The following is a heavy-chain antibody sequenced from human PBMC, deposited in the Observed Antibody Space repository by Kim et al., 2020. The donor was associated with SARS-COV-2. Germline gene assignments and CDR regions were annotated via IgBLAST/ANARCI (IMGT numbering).Heavy chain of an antibody. CDR3: VRAGGNSDSVPLRRNWFDS. V-gene: IGHV3-21*06. J-gene: IGHJ5*01. D-gene: IGHD5-12*01. CDR2: IEVTAAYI. CDR1: GFIFSHHA. Sequence: GGSLRLSCATSGFIFSHHAMSWVRQAPGKGLEWVSSIEVTAAYIYYLDSVKGRFTISSDNAKSSLFLQMNNLRADDTAGYYCVRAGGNSDSVPLRRNWFDSWGQETLVTVSS.